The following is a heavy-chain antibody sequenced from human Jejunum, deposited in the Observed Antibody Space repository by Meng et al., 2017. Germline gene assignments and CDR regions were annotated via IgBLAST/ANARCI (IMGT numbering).Heavy chain of an antibody. V-gene: IGHV4-61*01. CDR2: IYYGGTT. D-gene: IGHD5-18*01. CDR1: GGSVSSGSYY. CDR3: ARGSRGYSYG. J-gene: IGHJ4*02. Sequence: QVTLQGSGPGLGRPSETLSLTCTVSGGSVSSGSYYWSWIRQPPGKGLEWIGYIYYGGTTNYNPSLKSRVTISADTSKNQFSLKLSSVTAADTAVYYCARGSRGYSYGWGQGTLVTVSS.